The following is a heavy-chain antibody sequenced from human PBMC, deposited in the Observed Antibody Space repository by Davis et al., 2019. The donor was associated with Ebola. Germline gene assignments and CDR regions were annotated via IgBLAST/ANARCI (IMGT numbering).Heavy chain of an antibody. J-gene: IGHJ4*02. V-gene: IGHV3-23*01. CDR1: GFTFSSYW. CDR3: ARDSPILTY. CDR2: ISAIGGST. Sequence: GGSLRLSCAASGFTFSSYWMSWVRQAPGKGLEWVSAISAIGGSTYYADSVRGRFTISRDNSKNTLYLQMNSLRTEDTAVCYCARDSPILTYWGQGTLVTVSS. D-gene: IGHD2/OR15-2a*01.